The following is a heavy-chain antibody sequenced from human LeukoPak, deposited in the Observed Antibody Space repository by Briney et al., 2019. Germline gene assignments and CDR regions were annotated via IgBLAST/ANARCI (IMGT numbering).Heavy chain of an antibody. D-gene: IGHD2-2*01. CDR2: SIPILGTA. CDR1: GGTFSSYA. J-gene: IGHJ4*02. CDR3: ARGELPIVVLPAAFTH. V-gene: IGHV1-69*11. Sequence: SVKVSCNASGGTFSSYAISWVRQAPGQGPEWRVRSIPILGTANYAQKFQGRVTITTDESTSTAYMELSSLRSEDTAVYYCARGELPIVVLPAAFTHWGQGTLVTVSS.